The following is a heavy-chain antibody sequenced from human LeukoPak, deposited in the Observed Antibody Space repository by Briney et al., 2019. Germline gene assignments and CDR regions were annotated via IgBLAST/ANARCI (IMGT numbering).Heavy chain of an antibody. V-gene: IGHV3-23*01. CDR1: GFTFSSNA. CDR3: AKRNDDYDGFDY. J-gene: IGHJ4*02. CDR2: ISGRGGST. Sequence: GGSLRLSCAASGFTFSSNAMSWVRQAPGKGLEWVSVISGRGGSTDYADSVKGRFTISRDNSKNTLYLQMNSLRADDTAVYYCAKRNDDYDGFDYWGQGTLFTVSS. D-gene: IGHD4-23*01.